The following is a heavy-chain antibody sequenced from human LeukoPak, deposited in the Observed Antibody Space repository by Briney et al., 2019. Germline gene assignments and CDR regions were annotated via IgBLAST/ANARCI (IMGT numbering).Heavy chain of an antibody. Sequence: GGSLRLSCAASGFTFSSYSVNWVRQAPGKGLEWVAYISSSSSTIYYADSVKGRFTISRDNAKNSLYLQMNSLRAEDTAVYYCARLYCSSTSCYILSHYYYYYMDVWGKGTTVTVSS. CDR2: ISSSSSTI. V-gene: IGHV3-48*01. J-gene: IGHJ6*03. CDR3: ARLYCSSTSCYILSHYYYYYMDV. D-gene: IGHD2-2*02. CDR1: GFTFSSYS.